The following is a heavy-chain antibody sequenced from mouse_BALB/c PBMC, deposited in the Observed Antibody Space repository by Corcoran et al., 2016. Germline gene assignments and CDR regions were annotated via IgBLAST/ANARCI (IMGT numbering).Heavy chain of an antibody. J-gene: IGHJ4*01. CDR3: AREVRRYYAMDY. CDR1: GYTFTNYG. V-gene: IGHV9-1*02. Sequence: QIQLVQSEPELKKPGETVKISCKASGYTFTNYGMNWVKQAPGKGLKWMGWINTYTGEPTYADDFKGRFAFSLETSASTAYLQINNLKNEDMATYFCAREVRRYYAMDYWGQGTSVTVSS. CDR2: INTYTGEP. D-gene: IGHD2-14*01.